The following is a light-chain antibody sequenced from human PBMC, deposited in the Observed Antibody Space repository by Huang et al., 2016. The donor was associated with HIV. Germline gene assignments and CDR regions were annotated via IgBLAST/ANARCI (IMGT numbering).Light chain of an antibody. V-gene: IGKV3-11*01. CDR1: QSVGSY. Sequence: MVLTQSPATLSLSPGERATLSCRAGQSVGSYLAWYQQTPGQASRLLVSDASHRATGIPARFSGSGSGTDFTLTISSLEPEDFAVYYCHQHSSWPGTFGQGTRVEIK. CDR3: HQHSSWPGT. J-gene: IGKJ1*01. CDR2: DAS.